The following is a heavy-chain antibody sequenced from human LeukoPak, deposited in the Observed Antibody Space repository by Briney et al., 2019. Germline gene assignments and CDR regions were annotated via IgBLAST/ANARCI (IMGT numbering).Heavy chain of an antibody. D-gene: IGHD6-13*01. Sequence: PGGSLRLSCAASGFIFSSYWMSWVRQAPGKGLEWVANIKEDGSEKYYVDSVEGRFTISRDNAKNTLYLQMNSLRAEDTAVYYCARDGGRGIAAAGTGLAFDYWGQGTLVTVSS. V-gene: IGHV3-7*01. J-gene: IGHJ4*02. CDR2: IKEDGSEK. CDR1: GFIFSSYW. CDR3: ARDGGRGIAAAGTGLAFDY.